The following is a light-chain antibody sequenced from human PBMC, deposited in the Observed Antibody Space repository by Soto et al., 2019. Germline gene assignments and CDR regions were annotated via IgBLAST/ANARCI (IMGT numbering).Light chain of an antibody. CDR2: GAS. Sequence: EIVMTQSPGTLSVSPGERATLSCRASQSVSSNLAWYQQKPGQAPRLLISGASTRATSIPARFSGSGSGTEFTLTLSSLQSEDFAVYYCQQYNNWPPLTFGGGTKVEIK. CDR1: QSVSSN. J-gene: IGKJ4*01. CDR3: QQYNNWPPLT. V-gene: IGKV3-15*01.